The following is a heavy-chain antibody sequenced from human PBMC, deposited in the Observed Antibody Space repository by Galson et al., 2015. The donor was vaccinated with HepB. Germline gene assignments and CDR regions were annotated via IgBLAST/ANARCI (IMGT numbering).Heavy chain of an antibody. V-gene: IGHV3-9*01. CDR1: GFLFDDYA. J-gene: IGHJ6*02. CDR2: ISWNSMTI. CDR3: AKDLFRDSWSGYYKVGMDV. Sequence: SLRLSCATSGFLFDDYAIHWVRQVPGRGLEWVAGISWNSMTIVYADSVKGRFTISRDNAKNSVYLQMNSLRVEDTALYYCAKDLFRDSWSGYYKVGMDVWGQGTTVTVSS. D-gene: IGHD3-3*01.